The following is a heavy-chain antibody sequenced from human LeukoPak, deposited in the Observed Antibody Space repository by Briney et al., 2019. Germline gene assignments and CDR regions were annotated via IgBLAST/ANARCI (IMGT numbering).Heavy chain of an antibody. CDR3: ARALYDYVWGSYRSSWFDP. CDR1: GGSFSGCY. J-gene: IGHJ5*02. D-gene: IGHD3-16*02. V-gene: IGHV4-34*01. CDR2: INHSGST. Sequence: SETLSLTCAVYGGSFSGCYWSWIRQPPGKGLEWIGEINHSGSTNYNPSLKSRVTISVDTSKNQFSLKLSSVTAADTAVYYCARALYDYVWGSYRSSWFDPWGQGTLVTVSS.